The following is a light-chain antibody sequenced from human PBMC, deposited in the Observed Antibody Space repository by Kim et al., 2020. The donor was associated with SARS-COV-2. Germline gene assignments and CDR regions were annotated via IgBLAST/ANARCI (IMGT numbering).Light chain of an antibody. CDR1: SSNIGSNN. Sequence: QSVLTQPPSASGTPGQRVTISCSGSSSNIGSNNVVWYQQLPGAAPNLLIYSNNQRPSGIPDRFSGSRSVTSASLAISGLQSGDEADYYCAVWDDSLKQGVFGGGTQLTVL. CDR3: AVWDDSLKQGV. V-gene: IGLV1-44*01. CDR2: SNN. J-gene: IGLJ3*02.